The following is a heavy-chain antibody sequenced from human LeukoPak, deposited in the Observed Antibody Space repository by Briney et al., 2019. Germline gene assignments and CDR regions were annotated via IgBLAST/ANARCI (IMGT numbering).Heavy chain of an antibody. CDR2: ISAYNGNT. J-gene: IGHJ4*02. Sequence: GASVKVSCKASGYTFTSYGISWVRQAPGQGLEWMGWISAYNGNTNYAQKFQGRVTITADESTSTAYMELSSLRSEDTAVYYCAGRYFDWGPVDYWGQGTLVTVSS. D-gene: IGHD3-9*01. CDR1: GYTFTSYG. CDR3: AGRYFDWGPVDY. V-gene: IGHV1-18*01.